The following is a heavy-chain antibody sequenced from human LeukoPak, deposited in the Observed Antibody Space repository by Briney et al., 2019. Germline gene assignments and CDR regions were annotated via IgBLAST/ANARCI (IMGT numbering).Heavy chain of an antibody. CDR1: GFTFSSYS. Sequence: PGGSLRLSCAASGFTFSSYSMNWVRQAPGKGLEWVSSISSSSSYIYYADSVKGRFTISRDNAKNSLYLQMNSLRAEDTAIYFCAKSRSGVSSCYNYWGQGTLVTVSS. CDR2: ISSSSSYI. CDR3: AKSRSGVSSCYNY. J-gene: IGHJ4*02. V-gene: IGHV3-21*04. D-gene: IGHD2-15*01.